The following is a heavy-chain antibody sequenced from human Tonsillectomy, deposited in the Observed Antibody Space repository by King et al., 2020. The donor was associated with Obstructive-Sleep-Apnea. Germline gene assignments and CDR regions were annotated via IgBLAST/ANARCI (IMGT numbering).Heavy chain of an antibody. J-gene: IGHJ4*02. CDR3: ARSGSGSYYDY. V-gene: IGHV3-21*01. D-gene: IGHD1-26*01. CDR2: ISSVRVYI. Sequence: VQLVESGGGLVKPGGSRRLSFAASGFTFRSYSRNWVPQAPGKGLGGVSPISSVRVYIYHPDSGKGRFPISRANAKNSLYLQMNSLRAEDTAVYYCARSGSGSYYDYWGQGTLVTVSS. CDR1: GFTFRSYS.